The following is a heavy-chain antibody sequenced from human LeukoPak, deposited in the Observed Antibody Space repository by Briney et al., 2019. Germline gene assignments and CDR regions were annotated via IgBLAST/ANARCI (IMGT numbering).Heavy chain of an antibody. CDR3: ARDAGWFGELLYPHHYYYMDV. CDR2: IYSGGST. Sequence: PGGSLRLSCAASGFTVSSNYMSWVRQAPGKGLEWVSVIYSGGSTYYADSVKGRFTISRDNSKNTLYLQMNSLRAEDTAVYYCARDAGWFGELLYPHHYYYMDVWGKGTTVTVSS. V-gene: IGHV3-53*01. J-gene: IGHJ6*03. CDR1: GFTVSSNY. D-gene: IGHD3-10*01.